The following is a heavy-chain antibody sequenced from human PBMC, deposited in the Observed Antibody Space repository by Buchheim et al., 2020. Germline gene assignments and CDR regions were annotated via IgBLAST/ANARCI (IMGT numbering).Heavy chain of an antibody. Sequence: QLQLQESGPGLVKPSETLSLTCTVSGGSISSSSYYWGWIRQPPGKGLEWIGSIYYSGSNYYNPSLKSRVTISVATTKNQFSLKLSSVTAADTAVYYCARREYYYDSSGYYETFDYWGQGTL. J-gene: IGHJ4*02. D-gene: IGHD3-22*01. CDR2: IYYSGSN. CDR1: GGSISSSSYY. CDR3: ARREYYYDSSGYYETFDY. V-gene: IGHV4-39*01.